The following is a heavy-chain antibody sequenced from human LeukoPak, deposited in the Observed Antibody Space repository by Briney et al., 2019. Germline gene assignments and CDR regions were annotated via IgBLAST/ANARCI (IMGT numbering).Heavy chain of an antibody. J-gene: IGHJ4*02. CDR1: GFTFSSYA. D-gene: IGHD5-24*01. Sequence: GGSLRPSCAASGFTFSSYAMSWVRQAPGKGLEWVSAISGSGGSTYYADSVKGRFTISRDNSKNTLYLQMNSLRAEDTALYYCAKGTPRWLQLDYWGQGTLVTVSS. CDR3: AKGTPRWLQLDY. CDR2: ISGSGGST. V-gene: IGHV3-23*01.